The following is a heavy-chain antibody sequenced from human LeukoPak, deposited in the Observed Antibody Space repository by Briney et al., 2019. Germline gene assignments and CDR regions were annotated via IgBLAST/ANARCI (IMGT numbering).Heavy chain of an antibody. V-gene: IGHV3-74*01. Sequence: PGGSLRLSCAASGFTFSSYWTHWVRQAPGKGLVWVSRINSDGSSTSYADSVKGRFTISRDNAKNTLYLQMNSPRAEDTAVYYCTKGSYYDNSGRAYFDYWGQGTLVTVSS. CDR2: INSDGSST. J-gene: IGHJ4*02. CDR3: TKGSYYDNSGRAYFDY. D-gene: IGHD3-22*01. CDR1: GFTFSSYW.